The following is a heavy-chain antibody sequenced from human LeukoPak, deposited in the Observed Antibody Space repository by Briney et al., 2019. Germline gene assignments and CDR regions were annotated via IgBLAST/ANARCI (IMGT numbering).Heavy chain of an antibody. CDR1: GFTFSSYA. Sequence: GGSLRLSCAASGFTFSSYAVSWVRQAPGKGLEWVSAISGSGGSTYYADSVKGRFTISRDNSKNTLYLQMNSLRAEDTAVYYCAKPPTAYDMSCLDYWGQGTLVTVSS. V-gene: IGHV3-23*01. J-gene: IGHJ4*02. D-gene: IGHD3-9*01. CDR3: AKPPTAYDMSCLDY. CDR2: ISGSGGST.